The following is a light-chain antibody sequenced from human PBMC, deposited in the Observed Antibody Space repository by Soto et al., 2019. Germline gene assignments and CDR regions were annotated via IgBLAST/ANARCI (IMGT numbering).Light chain of an antibody. Sequence: IQLPQSPSSLSASVGDRVTITCRASQGISSNLAWYQQKPGRAPKLLIFGASTLQSGVPSRFSGSGSGTDFTLTISSLQPEDFATYFCQQLNSYPPWTFGQGTKVEIK. J-gene: IGKJ1*01. CDR1: QGISSN. CDR3: QQLNSYPPWT. V-gene: IGKV1-9*01. CDR2: GAS.